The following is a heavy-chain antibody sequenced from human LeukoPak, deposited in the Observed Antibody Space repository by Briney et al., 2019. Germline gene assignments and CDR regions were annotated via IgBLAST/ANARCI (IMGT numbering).Heavy chain of an antibody. J-gene: IGHJ2*01. CDR2: ISWDGGST. Sequence: PGGSLRLSCAASGFTFDDYAMHWVRQAPGKGLEWVSLISWDGGSTYYADSVKGRFTISRDNSKNSLYLQMNSLRAEDTALYYCAKDIMRWYSSSSWSGWYFDLWGRGTLVTVSS. D-gene: IGHD6-13*01. CDR3: AKDIMRWYSSSSWSGWYFDL. CDR1: GFTFDDYA. V-gene: IGHV3-43D*03.